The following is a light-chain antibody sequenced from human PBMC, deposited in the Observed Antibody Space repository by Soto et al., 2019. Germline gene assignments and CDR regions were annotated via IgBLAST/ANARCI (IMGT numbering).Light chain of an antibody. CDR3: CSYSGSITYI. Sequence: QSALTQPASVSGSPGQSITISCTGTSSDVGSHNLVSWYQQHPDRAPKLMIYEGSKRPSGASNRFSGSKSGNAASLTVSGLQAEDEADYFCCSYSGSITYIFGSGTKVTVL. CDR1: SSDVGSHNL. CDR2: EGS. V-gene: IGLV2-23*01. J-gene: IGLJ1*01.